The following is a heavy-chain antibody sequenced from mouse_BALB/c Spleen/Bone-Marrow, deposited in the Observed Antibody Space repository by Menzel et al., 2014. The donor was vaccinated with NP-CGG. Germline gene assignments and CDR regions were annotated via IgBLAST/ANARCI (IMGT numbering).Heavy chain of an antibody. V-gene: IGHV1-67*01. D-gene: IGHD1-1*01. CDR3: ARRPYGSSYDFDY. CDR2: ISTYSGNT. CDR1: GYTFTDYS. J-gene: IGHJ2*01. Sequence: QVQLKESGPELVRPGGSVKISCKGSGYTFTDYSMHWVKQRHAKSLEWIGVISTYSGNTNYNQKFKGKATVTVDKSSSTAYMELARLPSEDSAIYYCARRPYGSSYDFDYWGQGTTLTVSS.